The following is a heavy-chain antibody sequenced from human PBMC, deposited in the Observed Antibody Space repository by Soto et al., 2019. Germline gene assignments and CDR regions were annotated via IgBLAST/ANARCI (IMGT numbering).Heavy chain of an antibody. CDR1: GDSFNDYY. CDR2: INPNGGVT. V-gene: IGHV1-2*04. Sequence: QVQLVQSGAEVRKPGASVTVSCRSSGDSFNDYYIHWVRQAPGQGFEWMGWINPNGGVTKYAQKFQGWVSMTRDMSISTGYMQLSRLRSDDTAVYYCARESGGATATLDYYYFYMDVWGTGTTVTVSS. D-gene: IGHD2-15*01. CDR3: ARESGGATATLDYYYFYMDV. J-gene: IGHJ6*03.